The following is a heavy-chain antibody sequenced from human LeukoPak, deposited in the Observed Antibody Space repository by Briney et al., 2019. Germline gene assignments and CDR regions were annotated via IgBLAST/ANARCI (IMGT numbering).Heavy chain of an antibody. CDR3: AREGFGELPPSYYYYYGMDV. D-gene: IGHD3-10*01. CDR1: GGSISSGGYY. V-gene: IGHV4-31*03. J-gene: IGHJ6*02. Sequence: PSQTLSLPCTVSGGSISSGGYYWSWIRQHPGKGLEWIGYICYSGSTYYNPSLKSRLTISVDPSKNRFSLNLIALSGEGRAVYYCAREGFGELPPSYYYYYGMDVWGQGTTVTVSS. CDR2: ICYSGST.